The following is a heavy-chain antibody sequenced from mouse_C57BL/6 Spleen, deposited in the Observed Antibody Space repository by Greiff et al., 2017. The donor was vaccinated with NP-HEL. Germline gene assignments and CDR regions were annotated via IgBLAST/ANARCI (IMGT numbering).Heavy chain of an antibody. CDR3: ARAGFITTVVAKGTFAY. V-gene: IGHV1-55*01. D-gene: IGHD1-1*01. Sequence: VQLQQPGAELVKPGASVKMSCKASGYTFTSYWITWVKQRPGQGLEWIGDIYPGSGSTNYNEKFKSKATLTVDTSSSTAYMQLSSLTSEDSAVYYCARAGFITTVVAKGTFAYWGQGTLVTVSA. CDR1: GYTFTSYW. CDR2: IYPGSGST. J-gene: IGHJ3*01.